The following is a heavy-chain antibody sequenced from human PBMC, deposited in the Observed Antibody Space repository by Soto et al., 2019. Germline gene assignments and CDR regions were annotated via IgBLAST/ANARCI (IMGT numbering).Heavy chain of an antibody. CDR2: IIPMFGIA. D-gene: IGHD2-2*01. Sequence: SVKVSCKASGYSFTSYYMHWVRQAPGQGLEWMGRIIPMFGIASYAQNFQGRVTITADKSTSTAYMELSSLRSEDTAVYYCARFSGGSDVVPAVFSAMDVWGQGTTVTVSS. V-gene: IGHV1-69*02. CDR3: ARFSGGSDVVPAVFSAMDV. CDR1: GYSFTSYY. J-gene: IGHJ6*02.